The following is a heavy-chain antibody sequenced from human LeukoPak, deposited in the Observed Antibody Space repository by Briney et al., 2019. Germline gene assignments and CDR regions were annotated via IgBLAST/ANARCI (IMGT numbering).Heavy chain of an antibody. J-gene: IGHJ4*02. D-gene: IGHD3-10*01. CDR2: IYTSGST. V-gene: IGHV4-59*10. CDR3: ARGAYNYGSGSYVFDY. CDR1: GGSFSGYY. Sequence: SETLSLTCAAYGGSFSGYYWSWIRQPPGKGLELIGRIYTSGSTNYNPSLKSRVTMSVDTSKNQFSLKLSSVTAADTAVYYCARGAYNYGSGSYVFDYWGQGTLVTVSS.